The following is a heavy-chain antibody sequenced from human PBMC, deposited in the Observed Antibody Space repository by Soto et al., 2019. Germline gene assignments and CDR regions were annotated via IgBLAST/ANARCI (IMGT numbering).Heavy chain of an antibody. Sequence: WGSLRLSCEASGFTFISYGIHCFGHSPCKGLEWVAVIWYDGSKKDYADSVKGRFTISRDNSKNTLYLQVHSLRAEDTAVYYCARVGVPAAVVGRMDVWGQGTTVTVSS. CDR2: IWYDGSKK. CDR1: GFTFISYG. D-gene: IGHD2-2*01. V-gene: IGHV3-33*01. J-gene: IGHJ6*02. CDR3: ARVGVPAAVVGRMDV.